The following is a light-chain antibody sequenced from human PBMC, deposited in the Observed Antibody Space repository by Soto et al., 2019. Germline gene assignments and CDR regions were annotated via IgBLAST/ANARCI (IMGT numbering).Light chain of an antibody. CDR2: GAS. V-gene: IGKV1-9*01. Sequence: IQLTQSPSSLSASVGDRVTITCRASQGISSFLAWYQQKPGKAPKLLIYGASTLQGGVPSRFSGSGSGTDFTLTIGSLQPEDFATYYCQQLNSFPIPFGPGTKVDIK. CDR3: QQLNSFPIP. CDR1: QGISSF. J-gene: IGKJ3*01.